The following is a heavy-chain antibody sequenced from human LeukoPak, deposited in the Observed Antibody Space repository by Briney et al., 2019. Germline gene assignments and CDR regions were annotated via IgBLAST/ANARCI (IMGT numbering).Heavy chain of an antibody. Sequence: PGGSLRLSCAASGLTFSSNWMSWVRQAPGKGLEWVANIKQDGSEKYYVDSVKGRFTISRDNAKNSLYLQMNSLRADDTAVYYCARDRAWFGESPVDYWGQGTLVTVSS. V-gene: IGHV3-7*01. CDR2: IKQDGSEK. J-gene: IGHJ4*02. CDR1: GLTFSSNW. D-gene: IGHD3-10*01. CDR3: ARDRAWFGESPVDY.